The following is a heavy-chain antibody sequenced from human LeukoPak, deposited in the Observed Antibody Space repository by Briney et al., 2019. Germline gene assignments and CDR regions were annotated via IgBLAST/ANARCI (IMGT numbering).Heavy chain of an antibody. Sequence: GGSLRLSCAASGFTFSSYAMYWVRQAPGKGLEYVSAISTYGGSTYYANSVKGRFTISRDNAKNSLYLQMNSLRAEDTAVYYCAELGITMIGGVWGKGTTVTISS. CDR2: ISTYGGST. J-gene: IGHJ6*04. D-gene: IGHD3-10*02. CDR3: AELGITMIGGV. V-gene: IGHV3-64*01. CDR1: GFTFSSYA.